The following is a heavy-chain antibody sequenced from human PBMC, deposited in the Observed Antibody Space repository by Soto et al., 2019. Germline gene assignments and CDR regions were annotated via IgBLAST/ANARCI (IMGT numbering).Heavy chain of an antibody. D-gene: IGHD3-10*01. CDR2: ITSDGSDT. J-gene: IGHJ4*02. CDR3: AIDKVPFYGPGSFAY. Sequence: EVQLVESGGGLVQPGGSLRLSCAASGFTFSSYWMHWVRQAPGKGLVWVSRITSDGSDTTYADSVKGRFTISRDNAKNTLLLQLNSLRAEDTAVYYCAIDKVPFYGPGSFAYWGQGTQVTVSS. V-gene: IGHV3-74*01. CDR1: GFTFSSYW.